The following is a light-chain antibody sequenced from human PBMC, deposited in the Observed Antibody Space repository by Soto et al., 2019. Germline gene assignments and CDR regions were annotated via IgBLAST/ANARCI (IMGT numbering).Light chain of an antibody. CDR1: QGISNY. CDR3: QKYNSALF. V-gene: IGKV1-27*01. CDR2: AAS. Sequence: DIQMTQSPSSLSASVGDRVTITCRASQGISNYLAWYQQKPGKVPTLLIYAASTLQSGVPSRFSGSGSGTDFTLTISSLPPEDVATYYCQKYNSALFFGQGTRLEIK. J-gene: IGKJ5*01.